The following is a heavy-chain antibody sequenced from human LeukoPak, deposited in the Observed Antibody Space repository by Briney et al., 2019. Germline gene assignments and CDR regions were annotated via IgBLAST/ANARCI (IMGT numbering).Heavy chain of an antibody. D-gene: IGHD2-15*01. CDR3: ARARQPTNCSGGSCYSAHPTYYYYGMDV. V-gene: IGHV4-34*01. CDR2: INHSGST. CDR1: GGSFSGYY. J-gene: IGHJ6*02. Sequence: PSETLSLTCDVYGGSFSGYYWSWIRQPPGKGLEWIGEINHSGSTNYNPSLKSRVTISVDTSKNQFSLKLSSVTAADTAVYYCARARQPTNCSGGSCYSAHPTYYYYGMDVWGQGTTVTVSS.